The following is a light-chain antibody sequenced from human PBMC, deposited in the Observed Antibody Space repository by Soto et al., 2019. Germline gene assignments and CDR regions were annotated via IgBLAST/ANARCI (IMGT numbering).Light chain of an antibody. V-gene: IGKV1-39*01. CDR3: QQSYSTLYT. CDR2: AAS. CDR1: QSISSY. J-gene: IGKJ2*01. Sequence: DIQMTQSPSSLSASVGDRVTITCRARQSISSYLNWYQQKPGKAPKLLIYAASSLQSGVPSRFRGSGSGTDFTLTISSLQPEDFATYYCQQSYSTLYTFGQGTKLEIK.